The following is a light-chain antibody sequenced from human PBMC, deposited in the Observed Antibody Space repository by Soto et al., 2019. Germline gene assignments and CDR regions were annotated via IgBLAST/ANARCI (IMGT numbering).Light chain of an antibody. Sequence: DIQMTQSPSTLSASVGDRVTSTCRASQSISSWLAWYQQKPGKAPKFLIYDASSLESGVPPRFSGSGSGTDFTLTIRSLQPEDFATYYCQQLNSYTRGTFGPGTTGDIK. CDR3: QQLNSYTRGT. J-gene: IGKJ3*01. CDR2: DAS. V-gene: IGKV1-5*01. CDR1: QSISSW.